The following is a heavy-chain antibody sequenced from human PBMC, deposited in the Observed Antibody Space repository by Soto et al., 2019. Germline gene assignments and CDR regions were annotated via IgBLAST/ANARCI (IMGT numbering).Heavy chain of an antibody. CDR1: GPSPDEYA. CDR3: AKLVVVRTADSSSPNDAFDI. J-gene: IGHJ3*02. D-gene: IGHD2-2*01. V-gene: IGHV3-9*02. Sequence: LRVSYHALGPSPDEYAMHRVRQAPGKRLAPVSGISWNSGSIGYADSVKGRFTISRDNAKNSLYLQMNSLRAEDTALYYWAKLVVVRTADSSSPNDAFDIWGQGTMVTV. CDR2: ISWNSGSI.